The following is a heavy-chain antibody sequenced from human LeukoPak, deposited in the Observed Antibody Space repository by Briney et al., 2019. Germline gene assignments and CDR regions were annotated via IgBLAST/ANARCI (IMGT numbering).Heavy chain of an antibody. V-gene: IGHV3-33*01. CDR3: ARDRGMTTVTHDY. CDR2: IWYDGSNK. Sequence: GGSLRLSCAASGFTFSSYGMHWVRQAPGKGLEWVAVIWYDGSNKFYSDSVKGRFTISRDDSGNTLYLQMNSLRGEDTAVYYFARDRGMTTVTHDYWGQGTLVTVSS. D-gene: IGHD4-17*01. J-gene: IGHJ4*02. CDR1: GFTFSSYG.